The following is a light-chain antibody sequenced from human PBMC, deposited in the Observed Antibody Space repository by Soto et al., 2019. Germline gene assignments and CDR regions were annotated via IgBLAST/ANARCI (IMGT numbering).Light chain of an antibody. CDR1: SSNVGAGFN. J-gene: IGLJ3*02. Sequence: QSVLTQPPSVSGAPGQRVTISCTGSSSNVGAGFNVHRYQYIPGTAPRLLIYDNDNRPSGVPDRFSGSKSGTSASLAISGLQAEDEADYYCQSFWMFGGGTKLTVL. CDR3: QSFWM. V-gene: IGLV1-40*01. CDR2: DND.